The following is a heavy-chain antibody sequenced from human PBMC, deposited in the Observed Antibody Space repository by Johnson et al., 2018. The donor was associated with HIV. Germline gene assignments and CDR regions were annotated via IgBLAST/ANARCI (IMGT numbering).Heavy chain of an antibody. CDR1: GFTFSSYA. V-gene: IGHV3-23*04. CDR2: ISGSGGST. D-gene: IGHD3-16*01. Sequence: VQLVESGGGVVHPGRSLRLSCAASGFTFSSYAMSWVRQAPGKGLEWVSAISGSGGSTYYADSVKGRFTISRDNSKNTLYLQMNSLRAEDTAVYYCAKDGAGPDAFDIWGQGTMVTVSS. CDR3: AKDGAGPDAFDI. J-gene: IGHJ3*02.